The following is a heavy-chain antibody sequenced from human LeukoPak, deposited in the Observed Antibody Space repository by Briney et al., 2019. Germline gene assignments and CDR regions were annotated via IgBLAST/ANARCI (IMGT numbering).Heavy chain of an antibody. V-gene: IGHV1-8*01. CDR2: MNPNSGNT. J-gene: IGHJ4*02. CDR1: GYTFTSYD. D-gene: IGHD6-13*01. Sequence: GASVKVSCKASGYTFTSYDINWVRQATGQGLEWMGWMNPNSGNTGYAQKFQGRVTMTRNTSISTAYMELSSLRSEDTAVYYCARTDSSWYNPLDYWGQGTLVTVFS. CDR3: ARTDSSWYNPLDY.